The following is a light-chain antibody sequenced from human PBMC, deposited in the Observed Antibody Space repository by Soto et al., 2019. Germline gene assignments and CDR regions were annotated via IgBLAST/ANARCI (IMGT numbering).Light chain of an antibody. Sequence: QSVLTQPASVSGSPGQSITISCSNVGTYGVVSWYQQHPGKVPKLIIYDGTQRPSGVSDRFSGSKSAGTASLTISGLQAEDEADYYCSLDAGRNNYVFGPGTKLTVL. CDR2: DGT. V-gene: IGLV2-23*01. CDR1: NVGTYGV. CDR3: SLDAGRNNYV. J-gene: IGLJ1*01.